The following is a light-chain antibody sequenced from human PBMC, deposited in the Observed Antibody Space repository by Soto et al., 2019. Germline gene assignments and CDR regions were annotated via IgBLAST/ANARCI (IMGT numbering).Light chain of an antibody. Sequence: EIVLTQSGAILSVSPGERATLSCRASQSISRSLAWYQQKPGQAPRLLISDASTRATGIPARFSGSGSGTEFTLTISSLQSEDFALYYCHQYNSWPPGTFGQGTKVDIK. V-gene: IGKV3-15*01. CDR1: QSISRS. CDR3: HQYNSWPPGT. CDR2: DAS. J-gene: IGKJ2*01.